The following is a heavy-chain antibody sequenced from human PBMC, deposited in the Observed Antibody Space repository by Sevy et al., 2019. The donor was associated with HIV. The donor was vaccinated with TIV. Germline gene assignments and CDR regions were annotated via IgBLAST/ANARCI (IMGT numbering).Heavy chain of an antibody. CDR2: ISTYDGNT. CDR1: SYSFTNYG. V-gene: IGHV1-18*01. J-gene: IGHJ6*02. D-gene: IGHD3-10*01. Sequence: ASVKVSCQASSYSFTNYGITWVRQAPGQGLEWMGWISTYDGNTNYAQNFQGRVTMTTDTSSTTAYMELRSLRSDDTAIYFCARDSMPLVQGLVITPYFYGMEVWGQGTAVTVSS. CDR3: ARDSMPLVQGLVITPYFYGMEV.